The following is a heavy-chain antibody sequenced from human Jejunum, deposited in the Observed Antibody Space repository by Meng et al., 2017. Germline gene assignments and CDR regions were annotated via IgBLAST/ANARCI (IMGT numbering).Heavy chain of an antibody. CDR3: VREGRYSSGWYDWNY. Sequence: GESLKISCEASGFTLSSYLMHWVRQAPGKGLVWVSRINGDGATTFYADSVKGRFTISRDNAKNTLYLQMNSLRAEDTAAYYCVREGRYSSGWYDWNYWGQGTLVTVSS. D-gene: IGHD6-19*01. CDR2: INGDGATT. CDR1: GFTLSSYL. J-gene: IGHJ4*02. V-gene: IGHV3-74*01.